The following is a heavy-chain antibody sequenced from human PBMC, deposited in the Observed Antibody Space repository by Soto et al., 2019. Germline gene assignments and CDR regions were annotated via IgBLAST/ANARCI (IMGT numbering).Heavy chain of an antibody. CDR1: GYSFTSYW. V-gene: IGHV5-10-1*01. Sequence: PGASLKISCKGSGYSFTSYWISWVRQMPGKGLEWMGRIDPSDSYTNYSPSFQGHVTISADKSISTAYLQWSSLKASDTAMYYCARHGLYSGYDFGAHVPYYYGMDVWGQGTTVTVSS. CDR2: IDPSDSYT. CDR3: ARHGLYSGYDFGAHVPYYYGMDV. J-gene: IGHJ6*02. D-gene: IGHD5-12*01.